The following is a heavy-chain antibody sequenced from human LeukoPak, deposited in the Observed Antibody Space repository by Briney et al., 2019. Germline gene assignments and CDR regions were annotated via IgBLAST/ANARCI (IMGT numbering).Heavy chain of an antibody. D-gene: IGHD3-10*01. CDR2: IYTSGST. J-gene: IGHJ4*02. CDR3: ASTDYYGSGNPFDY. V-gene: IGHV4-61*02. Sequence: SETLSLTCTVSGGSISSGSYYWSWIRQPAGKGLEWIGRIYTSGSTNYNPSLKSRVTISVDTSKNQFSLKLSSVTAADTAVYYCASTDYYGSGNPFDYWGQGTLVTVSS. CDR1: GGSISSGSYY.